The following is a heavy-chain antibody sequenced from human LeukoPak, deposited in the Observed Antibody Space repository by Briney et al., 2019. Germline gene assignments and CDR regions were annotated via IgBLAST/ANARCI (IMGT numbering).Heavy chain of an antibody. CDR1: GFTFRNYG. CDR3: AKDSNIVVVPAAMNG. Sequence: PGGSLRLSCAASGFTFRNYGMHWVRQAPGKGLEWVAVILYEGSDKYYADSVKGRFTISRDNSKNTLYLQMNSLRAEDTAVYYCAKDSNIVVVPAAMNGWGQGTLVTVSS. CDR2: ILYEGSDK. V-gene: IGHV3-30*18. J-gene: IGHJ4*02. D-gene: IGHD2-2*01.